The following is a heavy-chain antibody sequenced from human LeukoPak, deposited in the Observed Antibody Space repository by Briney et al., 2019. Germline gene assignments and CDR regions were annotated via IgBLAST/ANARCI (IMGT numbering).Heavy chain of an antibody. CDR2: IYYSGST. CDR3: ARVGTGTTLDY. V-gene: IGHV4-59*01. J-gene: IGHJ4*02. D-gene: IGHD1-1*01. CDR1: GGSISSYY. Sequence: SETLSLTCTVSGGSISSYYWSWIRQPPGEGLEWIGYIYYSGSTNYNPSLKSRVTISVDTSKNQFSLKLSSVTAADTAVYYCARVGTGTTLDYWGQGTLVTVSS.